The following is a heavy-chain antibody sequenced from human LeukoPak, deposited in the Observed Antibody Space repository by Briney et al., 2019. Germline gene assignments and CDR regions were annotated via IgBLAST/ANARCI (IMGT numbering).Heavy chain of an antibody. J-gene: IGHJ4*02. CDR1: GASISRSDYF. CDR3: ASQYSSGRYRFDY. V-gene: IGHV4-39*01. CDR2: IFYSGST. D-gene: IGHD6-19*01. Sequence: PSETLSLTCTVSGASISRSDYFWGWIRQSPGKGLEWIANIFYSGSTYYNPSLKSRVTISVDTSKNQFSLKLSSVTAADTAVYYCASQYSSGRYRFDYWGQGTLVTVSS.